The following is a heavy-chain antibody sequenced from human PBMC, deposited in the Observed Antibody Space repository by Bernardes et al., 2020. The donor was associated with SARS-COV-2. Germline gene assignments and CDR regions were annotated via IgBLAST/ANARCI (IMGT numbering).Heavy chain of an antibody. CDR3: ARGPWEYRYSSSYHYGMDV. CDR1: GYTSTSYG. J-gene: IGHJ6*02. Sequence: ASVKVSCKASGYTSTSYGISWVRQAPGQGLEWMGWISGYNGNKNYAQNFQGRVTMTTDTSTSTAYMELRSLRSDDTAVYYCARGPWEYRYSSSYHYGMDVWGQGTTVTVSS. D-gene: IGHD6-6*01. CDR2: ISGYNGNK. V-gene: IGHV1-18*01.